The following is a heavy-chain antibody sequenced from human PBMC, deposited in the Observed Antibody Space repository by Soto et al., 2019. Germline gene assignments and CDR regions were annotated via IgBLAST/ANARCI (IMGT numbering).Heavy chain of an antibody. Sequence: PSETLSLTCAVYGGSFSGYYWSWIRQPPGKGLEWIGEINHGGSTNYNPSLKSRVTISVDTSKNQFSLKLSSVTAADTAVYYCARGGIPLTFGGVIVIGYFDYWGQGTLVTVS. D-gene: IGHD3-16*02. CDR1: GGSFSGYY. CDR3: ARGGIPLTFGGVIVIGYFDY. J-gene: IGHJ4*02. V-gene: IGHV4-34*01. CDR2: INHGGST.